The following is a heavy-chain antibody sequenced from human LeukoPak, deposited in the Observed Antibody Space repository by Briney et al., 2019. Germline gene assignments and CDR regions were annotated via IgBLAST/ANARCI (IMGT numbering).Heavy chain of an antibody. V-gene: IGHV4-34*01. CDR2: INHSGST. CDR3: ARVGYCSGGSWCYVDY. D-gene: IGHD2-15*01. CDR1: GGSFSGYY. J-gene: IGHJ4*02. Sequence: SETLSLTCAVYGGSFSGYYWSWIRQPPGKGLEWIGEINHSGSTNYNPSLKSRVTISVDTSKNQFSLKLSSVTAADTAVYYCARVGYCSGGSWCYVDYWGQGTLVTVSS.